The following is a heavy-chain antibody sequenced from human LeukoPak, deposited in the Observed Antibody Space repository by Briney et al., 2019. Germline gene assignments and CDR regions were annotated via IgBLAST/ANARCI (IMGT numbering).Heavy chain of an antibody. CDR2: ISSSGSTI. V-gene: IGHV3-11*04. J-gene: IGHJ4*02. D-gene: IGHD6-13*01. CDR3: ARGIAASPWYFDY. Sequence: GGSLRLSCAASGFTFSDYYMSWIRQAPGKGLEWVSYISSSGSTIYYADSVKGRFTISRDNAKNSLYLQMNSLRAEDTAVYYFARGIAASPWYFDYWGQGTLVTVSS. CDR1: GFTFSDYY.